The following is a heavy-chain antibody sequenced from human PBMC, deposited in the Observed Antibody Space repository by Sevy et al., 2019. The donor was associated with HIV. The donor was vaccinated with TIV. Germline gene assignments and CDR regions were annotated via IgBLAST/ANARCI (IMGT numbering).Heavy chain of an antibody. Sequence: GGSLRLSCAASGFTFSSYWMSWVRQAPGKGLEWVADINHDGSDKYYVDSVKGRFTISSDNAKNSLYLQMNSPRVEDTAVYYCARAHLDSGSYWDAFDIWGQGTMVTVSS. CDR1: GFTFSSYW. V-gene: IGHV3-7*01. CDR3: ARAHLDSGSYWDAFDI. CDR2: INHDGSDK. D-gene: IGHD1-26*01. J-gene: IGHJ3*02.